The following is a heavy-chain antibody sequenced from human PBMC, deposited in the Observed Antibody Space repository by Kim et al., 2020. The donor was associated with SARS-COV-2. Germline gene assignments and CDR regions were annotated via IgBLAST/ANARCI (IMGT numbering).Heavy chain of an antibody. V-gene: IGHV3-9*01. Sequence: GGSLRLSCAGSGFAFGDYGMHWVRQVPGKALEWVAGISWNSGKLAYGDSVKGRFTISRDNAKNFLYLQMNSLRSEDTALYHCAKVAMRGTTLFDLWGQGTPVTV. CDR3: AKVAMRGTTLFDL. CDR2: ISWNSGKL. J-gene: IGHJ4*02. CDR1: GFAFGDYG. D-gene: IGHD1-7*01.